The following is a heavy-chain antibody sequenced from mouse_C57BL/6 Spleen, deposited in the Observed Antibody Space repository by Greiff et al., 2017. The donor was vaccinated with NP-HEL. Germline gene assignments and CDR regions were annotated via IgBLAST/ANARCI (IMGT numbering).Heavy chain of an antibody. CDR2: IYPGDGDT. Sequence: VQLQQSGPELVKPGASVKISCKASGYAFSSSWMNWVKQRPGKGLEWIGRIYPGDGDTNYNGKFKGKATLTADKSSSTAYMQLSSLTSEDSAVYFCARSGELGGFAYWGQGTLVTVSA. J-gene: IGHJ3*01. D-gene: IGHD3-1*01. CDR3: ARSGELGGFAY. CDR1: GYAFSSSW. V-gene: IGHV1-82*01.